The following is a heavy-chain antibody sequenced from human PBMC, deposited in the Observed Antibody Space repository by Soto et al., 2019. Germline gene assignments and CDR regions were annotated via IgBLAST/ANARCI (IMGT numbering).Heavy chain of an antibody. CDR3: ARPVPADGYYYGSDV. CDR1: GGTFSSYA. Sequence: QVQLVQSGAEVKKPGSSVKVSCKASGGTFSSYAISWVRQAPGQGLEWMGGMIPIFGTANYAQKFQGKVTITAEESPNKAVSAPKNLRSEKPAVYYCARPVPADGYYYGSDVWGQGAPGADSS. J-gene: IGHJ6*02. V-gene: IGHV1-69*12. D-gene: IGHD2-2*01. CDR2: MIPIFGTA.